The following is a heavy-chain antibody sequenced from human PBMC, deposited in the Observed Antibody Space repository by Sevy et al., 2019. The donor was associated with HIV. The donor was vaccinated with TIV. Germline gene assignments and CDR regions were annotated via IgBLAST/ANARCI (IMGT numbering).Heavy chain of an antibody. CDR1: GFTFSSYS. Sequence: GGSLRLPCAASGFTFSSYSMNWVRQAPGKGLEWVSSISSSSSYIYYADSVKGRFTISRDNAKNSLYLQMNSLRAEDTAVYYCARVKGEGTEGAFDIWGQGTMVTVSS. CDR3: ARVKGEGTEGAFDI. V-gene: IGHV3-21*01. J-gene: IGHJ3*02. CDR2: ISSSSSYI. D-gene: IGHD1-1*01.